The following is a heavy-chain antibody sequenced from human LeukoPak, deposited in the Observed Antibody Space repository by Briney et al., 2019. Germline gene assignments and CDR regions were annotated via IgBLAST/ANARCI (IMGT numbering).Heavy chain of an antibody. D-gene: IGHD6-19*01. CDR3: ARQSSYSSGWYFDY. V-gene: IGHV4-39*01. J-gene: IGHJ4*02. Sequence: SETLSLTCTVSGGSVSDSRYYWGSIRQPPGKGLEWIGNMYYSGSANYNPSLKSRVTISIYTSKNQFSLKLSSVTAADTAVYYCARQSSYSSGWYFDYWGQGTLVTVSS. CDR2: MYYSGSA. CDR1: GGSVSDSRYY.